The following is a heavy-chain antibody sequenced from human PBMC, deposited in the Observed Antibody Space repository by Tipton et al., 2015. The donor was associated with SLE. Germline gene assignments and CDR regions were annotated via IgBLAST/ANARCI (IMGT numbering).Heavy chain of an antibody. J-gene: IGHJ6*02. Sequence: TLSLTCTVSGGSLSRYRWSWIRQSPGKGLEWIGHIYNFGRTNYNPSLTGRVTISIDVSKNQFSLKLPSVTAADTAVYYCGRGATTWRGAIYGMDVWGQGTTVTVSS. CDR3: GRGATTWRGAIYGMDV. CDR1: GGSLSRYR. V-gene: IGHV4-59*08. CDR2: IYNFGRT. D-gene: IGHD1-1*01.